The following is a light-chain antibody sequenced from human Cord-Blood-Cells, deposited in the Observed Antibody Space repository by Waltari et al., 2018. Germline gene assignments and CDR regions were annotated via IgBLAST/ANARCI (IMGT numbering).Light chain of an antibody. Sequence: DIVMTQSPDSLAVSLGERDTITCKSSQSVLYSSNNKNYLAWYQQKPGQPPKLLIYWASTRESGVPDRFSGSGSGTDFTLTISSLQAEDVAVYYCQQYYSTPYTFGHGTKLEIK. CDR3: QQYYSTPYT. J-gene: IGKJ2*01. V-gene: IGKV4-1*01. CDR2: WAS. CDR1: QSVLYSSNNKNY.